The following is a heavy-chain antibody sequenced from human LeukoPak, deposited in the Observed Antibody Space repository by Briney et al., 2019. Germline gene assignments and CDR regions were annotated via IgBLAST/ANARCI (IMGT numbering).Heavy chain of an antibody. V-gene: IGHV3-23*01. Sequence: QPGGSLRLSCAASGFTFSSYAMSWVRQAPGKGLESVSAISGGGDSTYYADSVKGRFTISRDNSKSTLYLQMNSLRAEDTAIYYCARVLSAYCGGDCYYFDYWGQGTLVTVSS. D-gene: IGHD2-21*02. J-gene: IGHJ4*02. CDR1: GFTFSSYA. CDR2: ISGGGDST. CDR3: ARVLSAYCGGDCYYFDY.